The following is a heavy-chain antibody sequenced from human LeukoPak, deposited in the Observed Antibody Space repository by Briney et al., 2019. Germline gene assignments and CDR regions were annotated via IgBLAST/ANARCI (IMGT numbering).Heavy chain of an antibody. Sequence: PSETLSLTCIVSGGSISSTNYYWGWIRQPPGTGLEWIGSIYYSGRSYYNPSLKSRVTISVDTSKNQFSLKLSSVTAADTAVYYCARVEYSRQVDYWGQGTLVTVSS. V-gene: IGHV4-39*07. J-gene: IGHJ4*02. D-gene: IGHD6-6*01. CDR1: GGSISSTNYY. CDR3: ARVEYSRQVDY. CDR2: IYYSGRS.